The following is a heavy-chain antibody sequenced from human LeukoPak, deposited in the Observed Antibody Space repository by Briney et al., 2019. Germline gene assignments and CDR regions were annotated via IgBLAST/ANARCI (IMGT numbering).Heavy chain of an antibody. J-gene: IGHJ4*02. D-gene: IGHD5-18*01. V-gene: IGHV1-8*02. Sequence: ASVKVSCKASGYTFTSFDINWVRQATGQGLEWMGWMNPNSGDTAYAQNFQGRVTMTRNTSISTAYMELSSLRSEDTAVYYCASRYPTRDRAMDYWGQGTLVTVSS. CDR3: ASRYPTRDRAMDY. CDR2: MNPNSGDT. CDR1: GYTFTSFD.